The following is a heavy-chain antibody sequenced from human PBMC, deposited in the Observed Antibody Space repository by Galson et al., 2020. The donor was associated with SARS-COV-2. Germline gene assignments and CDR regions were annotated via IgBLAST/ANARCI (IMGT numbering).Heavy chain of an antibody. CDR3: AKDQRWFGELLRYYYYGMDV. D-gene: IGHD3-10*01. CDR2: ISGSGGST. Sequence: GESLKISCAASGFTFSSYAMSWVRQAPGKGLEWVSAISGSGGSTYYADSVKGRFTISRDNSKNTLYLQMNSLRAEDTAVYYCAKDQRWFGELLRYYYYGMDVWGQGTTVTVSS. CDR1: GFTFSSYA. J-gene: IGHJ6*02. V-gene: IGHV3-23*01.